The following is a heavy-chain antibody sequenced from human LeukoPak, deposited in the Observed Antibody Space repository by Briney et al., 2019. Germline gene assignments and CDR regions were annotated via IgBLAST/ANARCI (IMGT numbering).Heavy chain of an antibody. Sequence: GGSLRLSCAASGFTFSNSAMSWVRQAPGKGLEWVSSITDSGDSTYYADSVKGRFTISRDNSKNTLYLQVNSLRADDTAVYYCAAPQYCSSTSCYLLYYYGMDVWGKGTTVTVSS. J-gene: IGHJ6*04. V-gene: IGHV3-23*01. CDR2: ITDSGDST. D-gene: IGHD2-2*01. CDR3: AAPQYCSSTSCYLLYYYGMDV. CDR1: GFTFSNSA.